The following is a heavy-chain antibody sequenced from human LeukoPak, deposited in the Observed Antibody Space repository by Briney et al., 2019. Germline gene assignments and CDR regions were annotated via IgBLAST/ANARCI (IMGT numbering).Heavy chain of an antibody. CDR2: IKQVGTAK. J-gene: IGHJ4*02. CDR3: AKVANYYHGSETYYFFEH. D-gene: IGHD3-10*01. Sequence: GGCLRLSCAASGFTVTTYWIGWVRQAPGKGLEWVANIKQVGTAKYNVGSVKGRFTISRDNAKNSLYLQINSLRVYDTAVYYCAKVANYYHGSETYYFFEHWGQGTPVTASS. CDR1: GFTVTTYW. V-gene: IGHV3-7*01.